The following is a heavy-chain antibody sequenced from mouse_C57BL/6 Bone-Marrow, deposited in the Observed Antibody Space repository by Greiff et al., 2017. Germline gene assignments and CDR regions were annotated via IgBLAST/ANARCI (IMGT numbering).Heavy chain of an antibody. CDR2: IRSKSNNYAT. CDR1: GFSFNTYA. J-gene: IGHJ4*01. CDR3: VIHGVGWAMDY. V-gene: IGHV10-1*01. Sequence: EVMLVESGGGLVQPKGSLKLSCAASGFSFNTYAMNWVRQAPGKGLEWVARIRSKSNNYATYYADSVKDRFTISRDDSESLLYLQMNNFKTEDTAMYCCVIHGVGWAMDYWGQGTSVTVSS. D-gene: IGHD1-1*02.